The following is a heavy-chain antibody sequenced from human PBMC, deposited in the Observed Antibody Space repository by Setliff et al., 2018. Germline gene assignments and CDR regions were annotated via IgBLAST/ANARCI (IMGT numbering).Heavy chain of an antibody. D-gene: IGHD3-10*01. CDR2: IYYSGST. J-gene: IGHJ4*02. CDR1: GGSISSGDYY. V-gene: IGHV4-30-4*08. CDR3: ARESGSYYESDY. Sequence: KTSETLSLTCTVSGGSISSGDYYWSWIRQPPGKGLEWIGYIYYSGSTYYNPSLKSRVTISVDTSKNQFSLKLSSVTAADTAVYYCARESGSYYESDYWGQGTLVTVSS.